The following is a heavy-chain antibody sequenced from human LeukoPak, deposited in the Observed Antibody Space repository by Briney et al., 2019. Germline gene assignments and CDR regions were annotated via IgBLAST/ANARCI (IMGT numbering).Heavy chain of an antibody. CDR1: GGSISSGGYS. CDR2: IYHSGST. V-gene: IGHV4-30-2*01. Sequence: PSQTLSLTCAVSGGSISSGGYSWSWIRQPPGKGLEWIGYIYHSGSTYYNPSLKSRVTISVDRSKNQFSLKLSSVTAADTAVYYCARGFVDSSVNYDYWGQGTLVTVSS. CDR3: ARGFVDSSVNYDY. D-gene: IGHD3-22*01. J-gene: IGHJ4*02.